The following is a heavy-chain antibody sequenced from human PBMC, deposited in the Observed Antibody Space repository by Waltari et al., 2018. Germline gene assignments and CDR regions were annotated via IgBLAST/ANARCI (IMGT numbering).Heavy chain of an antibody. D-gene: IGHD3-9*01. CDR1: GGSISSYY. CDR3: ATSPHDILTGYPWGFDY. V-gene: IGHV4-59*01. Sequence: QVQLQESGPGLVKPSETLSLTCTVSGGSISSYYWSWIRQPQGKGLEWIGYIYYSGSTNYNPSLKSRVTISVDTSKNQFSLKLSSVTAADTAVYYCATSPHDILTGYPWGFDYWGQGTLVTVSS. J-gene: IGHJ4*02. CDR2: IYYSGST.